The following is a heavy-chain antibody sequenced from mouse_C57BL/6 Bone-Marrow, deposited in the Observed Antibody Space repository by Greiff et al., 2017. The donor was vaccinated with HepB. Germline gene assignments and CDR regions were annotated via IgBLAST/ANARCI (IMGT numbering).Heavy chain of an antibody. CDR2: IYPRSGNT. D-gene: IGHD1-1*01. J-gene: IGHJ2*01. V-gene: IGHV1-81*01. CDR1: GYTFTSYG. CDR3: ARYYCYGRSYSFDY. Sequence: QVQLQQSGAELARPGASVKLSCKASGYTFTSYGISWVKQRNGQGLEWIGEIYPRSGNTYYNEKFKGKATLTADKSSSTAYMELRSLTSEDSAVYFCARYYCYGRSYSFDYWGEGSTLTVSS.